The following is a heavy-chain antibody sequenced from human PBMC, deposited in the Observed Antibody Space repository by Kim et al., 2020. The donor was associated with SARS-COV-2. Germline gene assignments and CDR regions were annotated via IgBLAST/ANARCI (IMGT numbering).Heavy chain of an antibody. CDR2: TA. D-gene: IGHD6-13*01. CDR3: AREMGSPVEY. V-gene: IGHV1-69*01. J-gene: IGHJ4*02. Sequence: TANYAQKFQGRVTITADESTSTAYMELSSLRSEDTAVYYCAREMGSPVEYWGQGTLVTVSS.